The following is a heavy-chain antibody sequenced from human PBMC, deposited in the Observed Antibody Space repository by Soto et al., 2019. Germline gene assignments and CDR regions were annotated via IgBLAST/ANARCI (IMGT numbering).Heavy chain of an antibody. CDR2: ISGSGGST. CDR1: GFTFSSYA. J-gene: IGHJ4*02. CDR3: AKDPGYCSGGSCYDY. D-gene: IGHD2-15*01. V-gene: IGHV3-23*01. Sequence: EVQLLESGGGLVQPGGSLRLSCAASGFTFSSYAMSWVRQAPGKGLEWVSAISGSGGSTYYADSVKGRFTISRDNSKNTLYLQMNSLRAEDTAVCYCAKDPGYCSGGSCYDYWGQGTLVTVSS.